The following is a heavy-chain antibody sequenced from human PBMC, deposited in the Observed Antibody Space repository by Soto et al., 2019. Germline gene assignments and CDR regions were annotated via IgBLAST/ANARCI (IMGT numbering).Heavy chain of an antibody. V-gene: IGHV3-23*01. J-gene: IGHJ6*02. CDR3: AKDRSIAAAGSRSSGMDV. Sequence: GGSLRLSCAASGFTFSSYAMSWVRQAPGKGLEWVSAISGSGGSTYYADSVKGRFTISRDNSKDTLYLQMNSLRAEDTAVYYCAKDRSIAAAGSRSSGMDVWGQGTTVTVSS. CDR1: GFTFSSYA. D-gene: IGHD6-13*01. CDR2: ISGSGGST.